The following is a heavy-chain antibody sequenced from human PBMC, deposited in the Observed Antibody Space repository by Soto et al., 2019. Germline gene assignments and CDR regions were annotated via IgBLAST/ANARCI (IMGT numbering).Heavy chain of an antibody. CDR2: ISSSSSYI. D-gene: IGHD3-3*01. V-gene: IGHV3-21*01. J-gene: IGHJ6*02. CDR3: ARDQAVLRFLEWLPRYYYYYGMDV. CDR1: GFTFSSYS. Sequence: PGGSLRLSCAASGFTFSSYSMNWVRQAPGKGLEWVSSISSSSSYIYYADSVKGRFTISRDNAKNSLYLQMNSLRAEDTAVYYCARDQAVLRFLEWLPRYYYYYGMDVWGQGTTVTVSS.